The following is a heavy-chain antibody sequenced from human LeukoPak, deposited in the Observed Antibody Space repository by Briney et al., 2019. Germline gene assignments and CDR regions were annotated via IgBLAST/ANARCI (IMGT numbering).Heavy chain of an antibody. V-gene: IGHV3-30*01. D-gene: IGHD3-10*01. CDR1: GFTFSTYA. J-gene: IGHJ5*02. Sequence: GRSLRLSCAASGFTFSTYAMHWVRQAPGKGLERVTLISYDGSNKYYADSVKGRFTVSRDNSKNTLYLQMNSLRAEDTAVYYCARDGISRGSGTYYNAWGEGTLVTVSS. CDR3: ARDGISRGSGTYYNA. CDR2: ISYDGSNK.